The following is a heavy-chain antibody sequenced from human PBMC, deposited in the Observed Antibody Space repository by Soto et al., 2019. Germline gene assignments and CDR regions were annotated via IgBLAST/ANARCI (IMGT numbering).Heavy chain of an antibody. J-gene: IGHJ6*02. Sequence: QVQLVQSGAEVKKPGASVKVSCKVSGYTLTELSMHWVRQAPGKGLEWMGGFDPEDGETIYAQKFQGRVTMTEDTSTDIAYRELSSLRSEDTAVYYCATDLLQYYCYGMDVWGQGTTVTVSS. CDR3: ATDLLQYYCYGMDV. CDR2: FDPEDGET. D-gene: IGHD2-15*01. V-gene: IGHV1-24*01. CDR1: GYTLTELS.